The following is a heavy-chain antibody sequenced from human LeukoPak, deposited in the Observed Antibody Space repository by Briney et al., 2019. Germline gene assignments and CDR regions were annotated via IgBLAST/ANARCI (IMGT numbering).Heavy chain of an antibody. D-gene: IGHD5-12*01. CDR2: ISSSSSYI. J-gene: IGHJ4*02. CDR3: ARGTSGWLPIY. Sequence: GGSLRLSCAASEFSVGSNYMTWVRQAPGKGLEWVSSISSSSSYIYYADSVKGRFTISRDNAKNSLYLQMNSLRAEDTAVYYCARGTSGWLPIYWGQGTLVTVSS. V-gene: IGHV3-21*01. CDR1: EFSVGSNY.